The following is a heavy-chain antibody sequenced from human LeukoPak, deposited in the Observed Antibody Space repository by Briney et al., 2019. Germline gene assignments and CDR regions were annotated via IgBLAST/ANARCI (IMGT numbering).Heavy chain of an antibody. CDR1: GGSISSGSYY. D-gene: IGHD3-22*01. J-gene: IGHJ5*02. CDR2: IYYSGST. Sequence: SETLSLTCTVSGGSISSGSYYWSWIRQPPGKGLEWIGYIYYSGSTNYNPSLKSRVTISVDTSKNQFSLKLSSVTAADTAVYYCARVSSDSSGFNWFDPWGQGTLVTVSS. CDR3: ARVSSDSSGFNWFDP. V-gene: IGHV4-61*01.